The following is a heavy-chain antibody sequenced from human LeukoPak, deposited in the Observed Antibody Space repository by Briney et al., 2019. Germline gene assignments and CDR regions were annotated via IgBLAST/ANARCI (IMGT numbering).Heavy chain of an antibody. Sequence: PSETLSLTCTVSGGSITSYSWSWIRQPPGRGLEWIGYIYYSGGTHYNASLKSRVTISLDTSKNQFSLKLSSVTAADTAVYYCARDVGSGVAGPEGYYYYGMDVWGQGTTVTVSS. CDR2: IYYSGGT. V-gene: IGHV4-59*01. D-gene: IGHD6-19*01. CDR1: GGSITSYS. J-gene: IGHJ6*02. CDR3: ARDVGSGVAGPEGYYYYGMDV.